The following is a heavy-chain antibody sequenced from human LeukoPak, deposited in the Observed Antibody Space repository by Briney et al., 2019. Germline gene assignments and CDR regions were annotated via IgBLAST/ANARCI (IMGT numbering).Heavy chain of an antibody. CDR2: ISAGGGNT. CDR3: TKDAGPTLDWFDP. J-gene: IGHJ5*02. D-gene: IGHD1-14*01. Sequence: GGALRLSCAASGFMFDAYGMAWVRQTPGKTLEWVSTISAGGGNTHYADSIKGRFTISRDNSRNILFLEMNSLRADDSAIYYCTKDAGPTLDWFDPWGQGTRVTVSS. CDR1: GFMFDAYG. V-gene: IGHV3-23*01.